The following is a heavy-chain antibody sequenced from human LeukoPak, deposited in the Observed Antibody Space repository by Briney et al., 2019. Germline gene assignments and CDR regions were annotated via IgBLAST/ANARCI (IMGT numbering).Heavy chain of an antibody. CDR2: MYHSGST. D-gene: IGHD1-26*01. CDR1: GYSISSGYY. J-gene: IGHJ4*02. CDR3: GSDRSGGYSVDY. V-gene: IGHV4-38-2*01. Sequence: PSETLSLTCAVSGYSISSGYYWGWIPQPPGKGLEWIASMYHSGSTYYNPSLQSRVTLSADTSKNQFSLKMSSVTAADTAVYYCGSDRSGGYSVDYWGQGTLVTVS.